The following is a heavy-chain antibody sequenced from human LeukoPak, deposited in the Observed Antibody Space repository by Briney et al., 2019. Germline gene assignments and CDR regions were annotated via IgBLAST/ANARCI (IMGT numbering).Heavy chain of an antibody. Sequence: ASVKVSCKASGYTFTSYDINWVRQAPGQGLEWMGWMNPNSGNTGYAQKFQGRVTMTRNTSISTAYMELSSLRSEDTAVYYCAREYYYDSSGYRAFDPWGQGTLVTVSS. CDR1: GYTFTSYD. J-gene: IGHJ5*02. D-gene: IGHD3-22*01. V-gene: IGHV1-8*01. CDR3: AREYYYDSSGYRAFDP. CDR2: MNPNSGNT.